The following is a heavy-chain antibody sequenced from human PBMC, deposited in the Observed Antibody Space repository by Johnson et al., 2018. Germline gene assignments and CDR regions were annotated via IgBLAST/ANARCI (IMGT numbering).Heavy chain of an antibody. Sequence: VQLVQSGGGVVHPGRALRLSFAASGFTFSTYGMHWVRQAPGKGLEWVAVISYDGSNKYYADSMKGRFTISRDNSKNTLYLQMNSLRAGEPDVYYWARGGGWGEGPGAFDIWGQGTMVTVSS. CDR1: GFTFSTYG. V-gene: IGHV3-30*03. D-gene: IGHD3-16*01. CDR2: ISYDGSNK. CDR3: ARGGGWGEGPGAFDI. J-gene: IGHJ3*02.